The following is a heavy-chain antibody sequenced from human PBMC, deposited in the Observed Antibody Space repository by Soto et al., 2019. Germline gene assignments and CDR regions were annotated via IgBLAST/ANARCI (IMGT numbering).Heavy chain of an antibody. CDR2: ISYDGSNK. J-gene: IGHJ3*02. V-gene: IGHV3-30*18. Sequence: QVQLVESGGGVVQPGRSLRLSCAASGFTFSSYGMHWVRQAPCKGLEWVAVISYDGSNKYYADSVEGRFTISRDNSKNTRELQVTSLRADDTAVYYCAKVASGALGLANAFDICGQGTIIRVSS. CDR1: GFTFSSYG. D-gene: IGHD3-16*01. CDR3: AKVASGALGLANAFDI.